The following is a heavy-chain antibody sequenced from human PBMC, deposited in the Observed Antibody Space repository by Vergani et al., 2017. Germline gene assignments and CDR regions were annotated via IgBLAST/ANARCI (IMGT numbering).Heavy chain of an antibody. J-gene: IGHJ5*02. Sequence: EVQLVESGGGLVKPGGSLRLSCAASGFTFSNAWMSWVRQAPGKGLEWVGRIKSKTDGGTTDYAAPVKGRFTISRDNAKNSLYLQMNSLRDEDTAVYYCARDPYGYCSGGSCYQVNWFDPWGQGTLVTVSS. CDR2: IKSKTDGGTT. CDR3: ARDPYGYCSGGSCYQVNWFDP. V-gene: IGHV3-15*01. D-gene: IGHD2-15*01. CDR1: GFTFSNAW.